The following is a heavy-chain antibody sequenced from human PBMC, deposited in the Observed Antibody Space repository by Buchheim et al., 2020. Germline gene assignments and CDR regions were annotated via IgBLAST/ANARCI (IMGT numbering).Heavy chain of an antibody. CDR1: GFTFSSYW. CDR2: IKQDGSEK. V-gene: IGHV3-7*01. J-gene: IGHJ6*02. Sequence: EVQLVESGGGLVQPGGSLRLSCAASGFTFSSYWMSWVRQAPGKGLEWVANIKQDGSEKYYVDSVKGRFTISRDNAKNSLYLQMNSLRAEDTAVYYCARLASYRGYSGYYYYYYGMDVWGQGTT. CDR3: ARLASYRGYSGYYYYYYGMDV. D-gene: IGHD5-12*01.